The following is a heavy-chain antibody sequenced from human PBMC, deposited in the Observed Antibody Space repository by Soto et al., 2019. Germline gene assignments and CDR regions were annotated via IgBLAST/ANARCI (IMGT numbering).Heavy chain of an antibody. J-gene: IGHJ5*02. V-gene: IGHV3-7*03. CDR1: GFTFSSYW. Sequence: GGSLRLSCAASGFTFSSYWLSWVRQAPGKGLEWVANIKQDGSEKYYVDSVKGRFPISRDNAKNLLYLQMNSLRAEDTAVYYCARDSKGSGGYQTWGQGTLVTVCS. CDR3: ARDSKGSGGYQT. CDR2: IKQDGSEK. D-gene: IGHD1-26*01.